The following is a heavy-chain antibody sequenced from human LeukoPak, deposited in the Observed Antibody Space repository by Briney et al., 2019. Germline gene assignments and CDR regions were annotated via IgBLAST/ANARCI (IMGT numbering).Heavy chain of an antibody. CDR3: ATRSLH. V-gene: IGHV3-7*01. CDR1: GFTFSGYW. CDR2: IGQDGTEK. Sequence: GGSLRLSCAASGFTFSGYWMSWVRQAPGKGLECVANIGQDGTEKYYVDSVKGRFTISRDNAKNSLYLQMDSLRAEDTAVYYCATRSLHWGQGTLVTVSS. J-gene: IGHJ4*02. D-gene: IGHD6-6*01.